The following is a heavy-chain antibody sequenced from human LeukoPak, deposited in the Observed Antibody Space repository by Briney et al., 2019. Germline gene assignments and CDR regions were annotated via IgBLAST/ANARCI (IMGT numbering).Heavy chain of an antibody. V-gene: IGHV4-39*01. J-gene: IGHJ5*02. CDR2: IYYSGST. Sequence: SETLSLTCTVSGGSISSYYWGWIRQSPGKGLEWIGSIYYSGSTYYNPSLKSRVTISVDTSKNQFSLKLSSVTAADTAVYYRARRRPTVTTWDNWFDPWGQGTLVTVSS. D-gene: IGHD4-17*01. CDR1: GGSISSYY. CDR3: ARRRPTVTTWDNWFDP.